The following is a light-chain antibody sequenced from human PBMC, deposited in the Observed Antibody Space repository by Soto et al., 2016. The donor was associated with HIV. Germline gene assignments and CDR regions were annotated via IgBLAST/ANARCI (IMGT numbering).Light chain of an antibody. CDR1: QSISSW. Sequence: DIQMTQSPSTLSASAGDRVTITCRASQSISSWLAWYQQKPGKAPKLLIYKASSLESGVPSRFSGSGSGTEFTLTISSLQPDDFATYYCQQSYTFGQGTKLEIK. V-gene: IGKV1-5*03. CDR2: KAS. J-gene: IGKJ2*01. CDR3: QQSYT.